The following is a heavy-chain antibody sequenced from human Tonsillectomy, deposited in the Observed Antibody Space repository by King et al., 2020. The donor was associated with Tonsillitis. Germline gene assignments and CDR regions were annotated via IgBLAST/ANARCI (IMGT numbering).Heavy chain of an antibody. V-gene: IGHV1-69*01. D-gene: IGHD5-18*01. CDR3: ARDPLAHGYSFGYNFDY. J-gene: IGHJ4*02. CDR2: IIPMFGTA. CDR1: GGTFSSYG. Sequence: VQLVESGAEVKKPGSSVKVSCTASGGTFSSYGISWVRQAPGQGLEWMGGIIPMFGTANYAQKFQGRVTITADDSTFTAYMELSSLTSEDTAVYYCARDPLAHGYSFGYNFDYWGQGTLVTVSS.